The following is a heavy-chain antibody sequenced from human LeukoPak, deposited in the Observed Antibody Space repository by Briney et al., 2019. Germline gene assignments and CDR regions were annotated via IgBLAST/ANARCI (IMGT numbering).Heavy chain of an antibody. J-gene: IGHJ6*03. V-gene: IGHV4-39*01. CDR3: ARGVVQITISGVAKAPLDYMDV. CDR1: GGSISSSTYY. D-gene: IGHD3-3*01. CDR2: IYYRGTT. Sequence: SETLSLTCSVSGGSISSSTYYWGGIRQPPGKGLEGIGSIYYRGTTYYNPSLKSRVTISVDTSKNQFSLKLSSVTAADTAVYYCARGVVQITISGVAKAPLDYMDVWGKGTTVTVSS.